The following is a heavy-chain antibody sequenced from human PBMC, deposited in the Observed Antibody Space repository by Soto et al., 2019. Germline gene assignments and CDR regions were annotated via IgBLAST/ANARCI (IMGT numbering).Heavy chain of an antibody. Sequence: GGSLRLSWAASGFTFRCYAMNWVRQAPGKGLEWVSAISGSGGSTYYADSVKGRFTISRDNSKNTLYLQMNSLRAEDTAVYYCAKEEQLEAPHWFDPWGQGTLVTVSS. D-gene: IGHD6-13*01. J-gene: IGHJ5*02. CDR2: ISGSGGST. V-gene: IGHV3-23*01. CDR3: AKEEQLEAPHWFDP. CDR1: GFTFRCYA.